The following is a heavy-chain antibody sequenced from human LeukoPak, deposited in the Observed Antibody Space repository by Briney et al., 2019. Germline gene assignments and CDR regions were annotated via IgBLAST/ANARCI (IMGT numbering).Heavy chain of an antibody. V-gene: IGHV4-4*07. CDR1: GNSISSYY. CDR3: ARETTGLARYFDY. J-gene: IGHJ4*02. D-gene: IGHD4-17*01. CDR2: IYTSGST. Sequence: SETLSLTCTVSGNSISSYYWSWIRQPAGKGLEWIGRIYTSGSTNYNPSLKSRVTTSVDTSKNQFSLNLSSVTAADTAFYYCARETTGLARYFDYWGQGTLVTVSS.